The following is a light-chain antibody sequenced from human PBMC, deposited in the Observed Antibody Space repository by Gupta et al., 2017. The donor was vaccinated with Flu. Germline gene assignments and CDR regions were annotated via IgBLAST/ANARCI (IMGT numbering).Light chain of an antibody. V-gene: IGKV1-33*01. CDR2: DAS. CDR1: QDISNY. Sequence: DIQMTQSPSSLSASVGDRVTITCQASQDISNYLNWYQQKPGKAPKLLIYDASNLETGVPSRFSGSGSGTDFTFTISSLQPEDIATYYCQQYGNLPRTFGRGTKVEIK. J-gene: IGKJ1*01. CDR3: QQYGNLPRT.